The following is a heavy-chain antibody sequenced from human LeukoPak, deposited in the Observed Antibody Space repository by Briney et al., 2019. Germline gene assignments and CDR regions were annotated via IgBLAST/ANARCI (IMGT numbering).Heavy chain of an antibody. J-gene: IGHJ5*02. CDR2: ISYSGST. Sequence: SETLSLTCTVSGGSISSYYRSWIRQPPGKGLEWVGYISYSGSTNFNPSLKSRVTISVDTSKNQFSLKLSSVTAADAAVYYCAREGTAGTNLNWFDPWGQGTLVTVSS. D-gene: IGHD1-1*01. CDR3: AREGTAGTNLNWFDP. V-gene: IGHV4-59*01. CDR1: GGSISSYY.